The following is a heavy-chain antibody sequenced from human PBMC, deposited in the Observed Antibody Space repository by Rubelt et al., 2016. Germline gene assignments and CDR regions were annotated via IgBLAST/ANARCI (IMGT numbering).Heavy chain of an antibody. Sequence: EVQLVQSGPEVKKPGESLKISCKGSGYSFSNYWIAWVRQMPGKGLEWMGIIYPGDSDTRYSPSFQGQVTISADKSISTAYLQWSSLEASDTAMYYCAIYDFWSGYYLDYWGQGTLVTASS. CDR2: IYPGDSDT. V-gene: IGHV5-51*01. J-gene: IGHJ4*02. D-gene: IGHD3-3*01. CDR3: AIYDFWSGYYLDY. CDR1: GYSFSNYW.